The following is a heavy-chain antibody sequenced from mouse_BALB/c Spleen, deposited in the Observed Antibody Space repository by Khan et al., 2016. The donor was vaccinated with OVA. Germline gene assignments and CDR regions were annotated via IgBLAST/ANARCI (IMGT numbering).Heavy chain of an antibody. D-gene: IGHD2-10*01. Sequence: VQLQESGPGLAAPSQSLSITCTISGFSLTTYGVHWVRQPPGKGLEWLVVIWSDGTTNYNSALNSSLTITKDNSQRQVFLKMNSVQTDDTAIYFCARQPYYHYNIMDYWGQGTSVTVSS. CDR2: IWSDGTT. CDR3: ARQPYYHYNIMDY. V-gene: IGHV2-6-1*01. CDR1: GFSLTTYG. J-gene: IGHJ4*01.